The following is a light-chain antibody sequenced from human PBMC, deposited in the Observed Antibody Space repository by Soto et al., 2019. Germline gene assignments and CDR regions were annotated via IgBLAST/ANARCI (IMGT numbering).Light chain of an antibody. J-gene: IGKJ5*01. Sequence: EIVMTQSPATLSVSPGVRATLSCRASQSVSRNLAWHQQKPGQAPRLLIYGASTRATGVPARFSGSGSGTEFTLTISSLQSEDFAVYYCQQYNNWPPSITFGQGTRLEI. CDR3: QQYNNWPPSIT. V-gene: IGKV3-15*01. CDR2: GAS. CDR1: QSVSRN.